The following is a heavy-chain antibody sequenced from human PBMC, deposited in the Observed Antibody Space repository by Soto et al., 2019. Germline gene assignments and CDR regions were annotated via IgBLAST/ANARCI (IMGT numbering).Heavy chain of an antibody. CDR2: IYYSGST. J-gene: IGHJ5*02. CDR3: VRGGIAGNWFDP. D-gene: IGHD6-13*01. Sequence: SETLSLTCTVSGGSISSYYWSWIRQPPGKGLEWIGYIYYSGSTNYNPSLKSRIIISADTSKNQFSLKLTSVTAADTAVYYCVRGGIAGNWFDPWGQGTLVTVSS. CDR1: GGSISSYY. V-gene: IGHV4-59*12.